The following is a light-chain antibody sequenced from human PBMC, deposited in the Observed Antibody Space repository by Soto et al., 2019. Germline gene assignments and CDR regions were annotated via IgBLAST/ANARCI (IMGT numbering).Light chain of an antibody. Sequence: QSALTQPASVSGSPGQSITISCTGTSSDVGSYNLVSWYQQHPGKAPKLMIYEGSKRPSGVSNRFSGSKSGNTASLTISGLQAEDEADYYCSSYAGSHVVFGGGTKLTVL. CDR1: SSDVGSYNL. V-gene: IGLV2-23*01. CDR3: SSYAGSHVV. J-gene: IGLJ2*01. CDR2: EGS.